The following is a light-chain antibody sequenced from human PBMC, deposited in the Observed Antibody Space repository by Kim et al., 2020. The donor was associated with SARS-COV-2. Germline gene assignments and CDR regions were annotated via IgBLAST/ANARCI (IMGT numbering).Light chain of an antibody. J-gene: IGKJ4*01. CDR2: DAS. CDR3: QQYDKWPLT. CDR1: QSANSN. V-gene: IGKV3-15*01. Sequence: VSPGERATLSCRASQSANSNLAWYQQKPGQAPRLRIYDASTRATDIPARFSGSGSGTDFTLTISCLQSEDFAVYYCQQYDKWPLTFGGGTKVDIK.